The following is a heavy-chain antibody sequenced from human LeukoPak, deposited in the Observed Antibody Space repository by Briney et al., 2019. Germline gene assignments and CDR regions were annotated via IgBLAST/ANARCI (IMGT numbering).Heavy chain of an antibody. CDR1: GFPFSTHW. J-gene: IGHJ4*02. V-gene: IGHV3-7*05. D-gene: IGHD3-10*01. CDR3: ARSNREFASGSGDY. Sequence: PGGSLRLSCAASGFPFSTHWMSWVRQAPGKGLEWVANINQHGSQKSCVDSVKGRFSISRDNAKNSLYLQMHSLRAEDTAVYYCARSNREFASGSGDYWGQGTLVTVSS. CDR2: INQHGSQK.